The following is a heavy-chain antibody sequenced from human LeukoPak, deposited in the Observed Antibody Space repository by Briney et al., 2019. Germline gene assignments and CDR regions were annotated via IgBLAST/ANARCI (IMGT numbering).Heavy chain of an antibody. CDR1: EFTFSNHA. CDR2: ISISGDRT. CDR3: ANEIRPNDY. J-gene: IGHJ4*02. D-gene: IGHD6-6*01. Sequence: GGSLRLSCAASEFTFSNHAMTWVRQAPGKGLEWVSSISISGDRTYYADSVKGRFTISRDNPKNTVYLQMNSLGAEDTAIYYCANEIRPNDYWGQGTLVTVSS. V-gene: IGHV3-23*01.